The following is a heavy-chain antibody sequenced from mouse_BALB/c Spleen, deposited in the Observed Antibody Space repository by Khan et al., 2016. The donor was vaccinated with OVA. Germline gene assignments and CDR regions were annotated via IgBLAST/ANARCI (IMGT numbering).Heavy chain of an antibody. CDR1: GYTFTNYG. D-gene: IGHD3-3*01. CDR2: IYTYTGEP. J-gene: IGHJ4*01. V-gene: IGHV9-3-1*01. Sequence: QIQLVQSGPELKKPGETVKISCKASGYTFTNYGMNWVKQDPGKGLKWMGWIYTYTGEPTYADDFKGRFVFSLETSASTAYLQINNLKNEDAATCFCARGGRRAWDYWGQGTSVTVSS. CDR3: ARGGRRAWDY.